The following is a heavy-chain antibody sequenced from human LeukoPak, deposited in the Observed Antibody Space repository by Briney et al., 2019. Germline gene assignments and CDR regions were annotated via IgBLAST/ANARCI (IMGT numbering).Heavy chain of an antibody. CDR3: GRYYDSSGYSPISY. CDR1: SGSLSDHY. J-gene: IGHJ4*02. Sequence: SETLSLTCTVSSGSLSDHYWNWIRQPPGKGLEWIGNIYHSGTTIHNPSLKSRVTISIDTSKKQFSLKLRSVTTADTAMYFCGRYYDSSGYSPISYWGQGILVTVSS. D-gene: IGHD3-22*01. CDR2: IYHSGTT. V-gene: IGHV4-59*11.